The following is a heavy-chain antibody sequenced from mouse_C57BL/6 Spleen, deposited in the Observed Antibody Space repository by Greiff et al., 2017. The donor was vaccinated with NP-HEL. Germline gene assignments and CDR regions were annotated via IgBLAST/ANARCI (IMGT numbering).Heavy chain of an antibody. CDR2: IHPSDSDT. D-gene: IGHD2-3*01. CDR1: GYTFTSYW. CDR3: AIPADGYYSYYAMDY. Sequence: QVQLQQPGAELVKPGASVKVSCKASGYTFTSYWMHWVKQRPGPGLEWIGRIHPSDSDTNYTQKFKGKATLTVDKSSSTAYMQLSSLTSEVSTVYYCAIPADGYYSYYAMDYWGQGTSVTVSS. J-gene: IGHJ4*01. V-gene: IGHV1-74*01.